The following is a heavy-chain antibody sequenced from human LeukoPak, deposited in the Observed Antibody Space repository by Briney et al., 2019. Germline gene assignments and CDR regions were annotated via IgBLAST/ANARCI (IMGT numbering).Heavy chain of an antibody. CDR1: GGSISSSSYY. CDR2: IYYSGST. J-gene: IGHJ5*02. Sequence: SETLSLTCTVSGGSISSSSYYWGWIRQPPGKGLEWIGSIYYSGSTYYNPSLKSRVTISVDTSKNQFSLKLSSVTAADTAVYYCARGYFRWEPEGNWFDPWGQGTLVTVSS. V-gene: IGHV4-39*07. D-gene: IGHD1-14*01. CDR3: ARGYFRWEPEGNWFDP.